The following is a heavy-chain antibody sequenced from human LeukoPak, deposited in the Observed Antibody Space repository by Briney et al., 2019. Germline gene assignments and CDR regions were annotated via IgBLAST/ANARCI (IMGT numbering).Heavy chain of an antibody. V-gene: IGHV3-30*02. Sequence: GGSLRLSCAASGFTFSSYGMHWVRQAPGKGLEWVAFIRYDGSNKYYADSVKGRFTISRDNSKNTLYLQMNSLRAEDTAVYYCASYIAAAGPFDYWGRGTLVTVSS. J-gene: IGHJ4*02. CDR2: IRYDGSNK. CDR1: GFTFSSYG. D-gene: IGHD6-13*01. CDR3: ASYIAAAGPFDY.